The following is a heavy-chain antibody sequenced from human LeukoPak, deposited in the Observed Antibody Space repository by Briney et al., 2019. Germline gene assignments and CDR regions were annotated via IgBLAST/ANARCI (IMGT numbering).Heavy chain of an antibody. D-gene: IGHD3-3*01. J-gene: IGHJ4*02. CDR1: GITVNNNY. Sequence: GGSLRLSCAASGITVNNNYIAWVRQAPGKGLEWVSVIYPGGSTYYPDSVKGRFTFSRDDSNNALYLQMHSLRAEDTALYYCASGPPFLKYFEYWGQGTLVTVSS. CDR3: ASGPPFLKYFEY. CDR2: IYPGGST. V-gene: IGHV3-53*01.